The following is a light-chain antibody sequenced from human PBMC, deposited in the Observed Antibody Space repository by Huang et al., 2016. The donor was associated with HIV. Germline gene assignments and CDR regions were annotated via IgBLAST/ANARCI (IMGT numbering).Light chain of an antibody. CDR2: AAS. V-gene: IGKV1-9*01. CDR1: QDIGTS. Sequence: QLTQSPPSLSASVGDTVIIACRAIQDIGTSLAWYQQEPGRAPKLPISAASTLQTGVPSQFSGDSAGTYFTLFITGLQPEDFATYCCQQLHSYPIAFGQGTRLDI. CDR3: QQLHSYPIA. J-gene: IGKJ5*01.